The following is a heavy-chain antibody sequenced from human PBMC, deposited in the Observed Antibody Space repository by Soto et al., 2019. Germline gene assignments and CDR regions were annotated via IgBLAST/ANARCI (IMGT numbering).Heavy chain of an antibody. V-gene: IGHV3-30*18. D-gene: IGHD3-3*01. CDR2: ISYDGSNK. CDR3: AKFLAKDYDFWSGYYYYYYGMDV. Sequence: GGSLRLSCAASGFTFSSYGMHWVRQAPGKGLEWVAVISYDGSNKYYADSVKGRFTTSRDNSKNTLYLQMNSLRAEDTAVYYCAKFLAKDYDFWSGYYYYYYGMDVWGQGTTVTVSS. J-gene: IGHJ6*02. CDR1: GFTFSSYG.